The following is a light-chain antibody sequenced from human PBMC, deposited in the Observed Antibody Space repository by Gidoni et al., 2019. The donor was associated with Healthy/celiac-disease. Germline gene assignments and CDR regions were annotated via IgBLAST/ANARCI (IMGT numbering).Light chain of an antibody. J-gene: IGLJ2*01. CDR3: SSYTSSSTVV. Sequence: QSALTQPASVSGSPGQSITISCTGTSSDVGGYNYVSWYQQHPGNAPKLMIYEVSNRPSGVSNRCSGSKSGNTASLTISGLQAEDEADYYCSSYTSSSTVVFGGGTKLTGL. V-gene: IGLV2-14*01. CDR2: EVS. CDR1: SSDVGGYNY.